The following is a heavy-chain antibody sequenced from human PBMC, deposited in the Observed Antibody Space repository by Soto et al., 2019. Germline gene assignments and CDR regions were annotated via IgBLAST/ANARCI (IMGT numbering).Heavy chain of an antibody. Sequence: GGSLRLSCAASGFTFSTYWMHWIRQVPGKGLEWVSRINSDASHTYYADSVKGRFTISRDNAKNTLHLEMNSLGAEDTAVYYCAKSNIVVVVAATSPNSYYFDYWGQGTLVTVSS. D-gene: IGHD2-15*01. CDR3: AKSNIVVVVAATSPNSYYFDY. CDR2: INSDASHT. V-gene: IGHV3-74*01. CDR1: GFTFSTYW. J-gene: IGHJ4*02.